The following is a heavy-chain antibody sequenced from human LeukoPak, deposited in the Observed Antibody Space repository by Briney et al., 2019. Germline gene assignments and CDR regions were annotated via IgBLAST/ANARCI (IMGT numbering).Heavy chain of an antibody. CDR1: GGTFSSYA. Sequence: ASVKVSCKASGGTFSSYAISWVRQAPGQGLEWMGRIIPILGIANYAQKFQGRVTITADKSTSTAYMELSSLRSEDTAVYYCVQAGYGGNSEYFFHYWGQGTLVTVSS. J-gene: IGHJ4*02. CDR3: VQAGYGGNSEYFFHY. D-gene: IGHD4-23*01. V-gene: IGHV1-69*04. CDR2: IIPILGIA.